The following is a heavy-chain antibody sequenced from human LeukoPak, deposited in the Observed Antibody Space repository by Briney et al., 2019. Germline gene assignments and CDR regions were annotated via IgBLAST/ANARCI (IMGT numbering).Heavy chain of an antibody. V-gene: IGHV4-34*01. CDR1: GESLSGYY. CDR2: INYSGST. J-gene: IGHJ4*02. D-gene: IGHD2-21*02. CDR3: SRGVTDTN. Sequence: SETLSLTCAVYGESLSGYYWSWIRQPPGKGPEWIGEINYSGSTSYNPSLKSRVTISLDTSKNQFSLNLSSVTAADTAVYYCSRGVTDTNWGQGTLVTVSS.